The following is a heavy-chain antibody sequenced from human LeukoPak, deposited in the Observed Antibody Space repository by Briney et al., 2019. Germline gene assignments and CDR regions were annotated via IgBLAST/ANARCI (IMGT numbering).Heavy chain of an antibody. Sequence: ASVKVSCKASGYTFTNFYMHWVRQVPGQGLEWMGIINPRGGSASSAQKFQGKVTLTRDTSTSTVYMELSRLRSEDTALYYCARDYHGSGSLTTFDYWGQGTLVTVSS. CDR1: GYTFTNFY. CDR3: ARDYHGSGSLTTFDY. CDR2: INPRGGSA. J-gene: IGHJ4*02. V-gene: IGHV1-46*01. D-gene: IGHD3-10*01.